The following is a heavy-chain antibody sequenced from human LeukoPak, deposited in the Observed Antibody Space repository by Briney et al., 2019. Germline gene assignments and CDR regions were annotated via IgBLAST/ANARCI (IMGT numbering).Heavy chain of an antibody. V-gene: IGHV4-59*01. CDR3: ARIPTNAVPAAHNGFDI. CDR1: GGSISTYY. D-gene: IGHD2-2*01. Sequence: SETLSLTCTVSGGSISTYYWSWIRQPPGKGLEWIGYIYYSGSTNYNPSLKSRVTISVDTSKNQFSLKLSSVTAADTAVYYCARIPTNAVPAAHNGFDIWGQGTMLTVSS. CDR2: IYYSGST. J-gene: IGHJ3*02.